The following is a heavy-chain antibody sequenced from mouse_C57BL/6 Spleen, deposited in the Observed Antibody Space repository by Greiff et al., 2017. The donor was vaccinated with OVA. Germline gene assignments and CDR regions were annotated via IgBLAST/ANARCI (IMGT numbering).Heavy chain of an antibody. CDR1: GYTFTSYG. V-gene: IGHV1-81*01. J-gene: IGHJ2*01. CDR2: IYPRSGNT. D-gene: IGHD2-4*01. Sequence: QVQLKESGAELARPGASVKLSCKASGYTFTSYGISWVKQRTGQGLEWIGEIYPRSGNTYYNEKFKGKATLTADKSSSTAYMELRSLTSEDSAVYFCARDDYDEGYWGQGTTLTVSS. CDR3: ARDDYDEGY.